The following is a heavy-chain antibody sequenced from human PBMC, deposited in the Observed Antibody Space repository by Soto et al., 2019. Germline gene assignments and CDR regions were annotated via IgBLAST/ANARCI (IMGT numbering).Heavy chain of an antibody. CDR2: ISAYNGNT. Sequence: QVQLVQSGAEVKKPGASVKVSCKASGYTFTSYGISWVRQAPGQGLEWMGWISAYNGNTNYAQKLQGRVTMTTDTSTSPTYMHLSSLTSDDTAVYSCARYRGASRMDVWGQVTTVTVSS. CDR1: GYTFTSYG. J-gene: IGHJ6*02. CDR3: ARYRGASRMDV. V-gene: IGHV1-18*01.